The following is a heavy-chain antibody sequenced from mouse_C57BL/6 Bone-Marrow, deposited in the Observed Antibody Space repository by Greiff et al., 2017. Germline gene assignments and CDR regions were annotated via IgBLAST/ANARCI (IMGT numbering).Heavy chain of an antibody. V-gene: IGHV1-76*01. J-gene: IGHJ2*01. CDR1: GYTFTDSY. CDR3: ARFLGDYDGEADY. D-gene: IGHD2-4*01. CDR2: IYPGSGNT. Sequence: VQLQASGAELVRPGASVKLSCKASGYTFTDSYINWVKQRPGQGLEWIARIYPGSGNTYYNEKFKGKATLTAEKSSSTAYMQLSSLTSEDSAVYFCARFLGDYDGEADYGGQGTTLTVSS.